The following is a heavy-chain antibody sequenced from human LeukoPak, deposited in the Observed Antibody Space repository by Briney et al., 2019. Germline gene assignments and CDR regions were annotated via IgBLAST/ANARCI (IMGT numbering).Heavy chain of an antibody. V-gene: IGHV3-23*01. CDR2: ISLIGGST. CDR1: GFTFSSYA. CDR3: ARDQTSKGDAFDI. Sequence: GGSLRLSCAASGFTFSSYAMSWVRQPPGKGLEWVSTISLIGGSTYYADSVKGRFTISRDNSKNTVYLQMNSLRADDTAVYYCARDQTSKGDAFDIWGQGTMVTVSS. J-gene: IGHJ3*02.